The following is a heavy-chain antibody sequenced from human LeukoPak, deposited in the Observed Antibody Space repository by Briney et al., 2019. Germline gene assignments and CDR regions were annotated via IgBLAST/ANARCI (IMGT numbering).Heavy chain of an antibody. Sequence: ASVKVSCKASGGTFSSHAISWVRQAPGQGLEWMGRITPILGIANYAQKFQGRVTITADKSTSTAYMELSSLRSEDTAVYYCARGQGWYSPDYRGQGTLVTVSS. V-gene: IGHV1-69*04. J-gene: IGHJ4*02. D-gene: IGHD6-19*01. CDR3: ARGQGWYSPDY. CDR2: ITPILGIA. CDR1: GGTFSSHA.